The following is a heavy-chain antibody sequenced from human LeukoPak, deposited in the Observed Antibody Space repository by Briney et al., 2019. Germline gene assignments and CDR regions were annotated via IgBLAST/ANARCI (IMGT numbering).Heavy chain of an antibody. D-gene: IGHD4-17*01. CDR1: GGSISSSSFY. Sequence: PSETLSLTCTVSGGSISSSSFYWGWIRQPPGKGLEWIGSIYYSGSTYYNPSLKSRVTISVDTSKNQFSLKLSSVTAADTAVYYCARVLPPFGTVTTFVFDYWGQGTLVTVSS. CDR2: IYYSGST. CDR3: ARVLPPFGTVTTFVFDY. J-gene: IGHJ4*02. V-gene: IGHV4-39*07.